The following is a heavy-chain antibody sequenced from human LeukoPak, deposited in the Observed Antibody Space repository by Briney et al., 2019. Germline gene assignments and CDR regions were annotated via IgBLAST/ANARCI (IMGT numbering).Heavy chain of an antibody. D-gene: IGHD5-18*01. CDR2: VDPEDGET. CDR3: ATVDTAMVNGVDY. J-gene: IGHJ4*02. Sequence: GASVKVSRKVSGYTFTDNYMHWVQQAPGKGLEWMGLVDPEDGETIYAEKFQGRVTITADTSTDTAYMELSSLRSEDTAVYYCATVDTAMVNGVDYWGQGTLVTVSS. CDR1: GYTFTDNY. V-gene: IGHV1-69-2*01.